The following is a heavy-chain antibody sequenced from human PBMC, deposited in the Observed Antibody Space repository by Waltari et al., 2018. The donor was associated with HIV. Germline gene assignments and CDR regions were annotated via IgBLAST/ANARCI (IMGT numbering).Heavy chain of an antibody. CDR1: GGSLSSYY. CDR3: ARISHYYYYYGMDV. V-gene: IGHV4-4*07. Sequence: QVQLQESGPGLVKPSETLSLTCTVSGGSLSSYYWSWIRPPAGKGLEWIGRIYTSGSTNYNPSLKSRVTMSVDTSKNQFSLKLSSVTAADTAVYYCARISHYYYYYGMDVWGQGTTVTVSS. CDR2: IYTSGST. J-gene: IGHJ6*02.